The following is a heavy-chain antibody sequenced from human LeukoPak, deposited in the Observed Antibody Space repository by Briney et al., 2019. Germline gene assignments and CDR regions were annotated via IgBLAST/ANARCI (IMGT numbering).Heavy chain of an antibody. CDR2: IYTSGST. D-gene: IGHD3-9*01. J-gene: IGHJ3*02. CDR1: GGSISSYY. CDR3: ARDQSILTGYDAFDI. V-gene: IGHV4-4*07. Sequence: SETLSLTCTVSGGSISSYYWSWIRQPAGKGLEWIGRIYTSGSTNYNPSLKSRVTMSVDTSKNQFSLKLSSVTAADTAVYYCARDQSILTGYDAFDIWGQGTMVTVSS.